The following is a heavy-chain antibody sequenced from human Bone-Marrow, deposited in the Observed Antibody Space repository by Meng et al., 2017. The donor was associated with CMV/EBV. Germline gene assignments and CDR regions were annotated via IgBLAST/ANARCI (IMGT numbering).Heavy chain of an antibody. CDR2: ISSSGSTI. Sequence: GESLKISCAASGFTFSDYYMSWIRQAPGKGLEWVSYISSSGSTIYYADSVKGRFTISRDNAKNSLYLQMNSLRAEDTAVYHCARATWSIVGATTSDYWGQGTLVTVSS. D-gene: IGHD1-26*01. CDR1: GFTFSDYY. V-gene: IGHV3-11*04. CDR3: ARATWSIVGATTSDY. J-gene: IGHJ4*02.